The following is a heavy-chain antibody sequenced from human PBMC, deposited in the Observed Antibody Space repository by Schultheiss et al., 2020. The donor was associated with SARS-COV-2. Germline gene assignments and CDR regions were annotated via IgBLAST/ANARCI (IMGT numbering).Heavy chain of an antibody. CDR3: AKDRGDFWSGYLGFDY. V-gene: IGHV3-9*03. CDR1: GFTFDDYA. J-gene: IGHJ4*02. Sequence: SLRLSCAASGFTFDDYAMHWVRQAPGKGLEWVSGISWNSGSIGYADSVKGRFTISRDNAKNSLYLQMNSLRAEDMALYYCAKDRGDFWSGYLGFDYWGQGTLVTVSS. CDR2: ISWNSGSI. D-gene: IGHD3-3*01.